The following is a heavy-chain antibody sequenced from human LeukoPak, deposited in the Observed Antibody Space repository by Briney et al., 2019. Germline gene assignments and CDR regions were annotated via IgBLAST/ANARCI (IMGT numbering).Heavy chain of an antibody. CDR2: IYLGDSDT. Sequence: GESLKISCTGSGYSYSSYWLGWVRQMPGKGLEGMGVIYLGDSDTRYSPSFRGQVTISADKSIRTAYLQWRSLKASDSAMYYCARLGGDTFGSYWYFDLWGRGTLVTVFS. CDR3: ARLGGDTFGSYWYFDL. D-gene: IGHD3-16*01. V-gene: IGHV5-51*01. J-gene: IGHJ2*01. CDR1: GYSYSSYW.